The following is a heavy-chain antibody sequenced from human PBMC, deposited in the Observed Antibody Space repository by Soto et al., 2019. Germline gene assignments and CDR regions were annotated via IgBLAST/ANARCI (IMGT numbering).Heavy chain of an antibody. CDR3: ARDELVLNYYYYYGMDV. J-gene: IGHJ6*02. V-gene: IGHV4-34*01. CDR2: INHSGST. D-gene: IGHD6-13*01. CDR1: GGSFSGYY. Sequence: KPSEILSLTCAVYGGSFSGYYWSWIRQPPGKGLEWIGEINHSGSTNYNPSLKSRVTISVDTSKNQFSLKLSSVTAADTAVYYCARDELVLNYYYYYGMDVWGQGTTVTVSS.